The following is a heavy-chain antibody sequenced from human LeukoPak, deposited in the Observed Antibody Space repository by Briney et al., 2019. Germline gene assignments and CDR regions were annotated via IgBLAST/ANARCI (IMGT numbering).Heavy chain of an antibody. CDR2: ISSSGSTI. D-gene: IGHD7-27*01. CDR1: GFTFSSYE. Sequence: GGSLRLSCAASGFTFSSYEMNWVRQAPGKGLEWVSYISSSGSTIYYADSVKGRFTISRDNAKNSLYLQMNSLRAEDTAVYYCARDGQNWGSCYFDYWGQGTLVTASS. J-gene: IGHJ4*02. V-gene: IGHV3-48*03. CDR3: ARDGQNWGSCYFDY.